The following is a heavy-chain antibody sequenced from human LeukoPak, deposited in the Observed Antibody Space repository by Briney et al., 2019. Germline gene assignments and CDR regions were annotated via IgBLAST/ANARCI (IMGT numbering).Heavy chain of an antibody. J-gene: IGHJ4*02. V-gene: IGHV3-23*01. CDR1: GFTFSSYA. CDR3: AKGRSPAQEYYSDY. Sequence: GGSLRLSCAASGFTFSSYAMSWVRRAPGKGLEWVSAISGSGGSTYYADSVKGRFTISRDNSKNTLYLQMNSLRAEDTAVYYCAKGRSPAQEYYSDYWGQGTLVTVSS. CDR2: ISGSGGST. D-gene: IGHD3-10*01.